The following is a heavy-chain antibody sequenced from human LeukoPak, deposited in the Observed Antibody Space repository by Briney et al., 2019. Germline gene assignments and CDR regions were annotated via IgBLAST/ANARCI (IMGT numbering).Heavy chain of an antibody. D-gene: IGHD5-12*01. CDR1: GGPISSSSYY. CDR3: VRASVDSGGAFDV. Sequence: SETLSLTCTVSGGPISSSSYYWGWIRQPPGKGLEWIGSIYYSGSTYYNPSLKSRVTISRDTPKNQFSLTLSSMTAADTATYYCVRASVDSGGAFDVWGQGTVVTVSS. V-gene: IGHV4-39*07. J-gene: IGHJ3*01. CDR2: IYYSGST.